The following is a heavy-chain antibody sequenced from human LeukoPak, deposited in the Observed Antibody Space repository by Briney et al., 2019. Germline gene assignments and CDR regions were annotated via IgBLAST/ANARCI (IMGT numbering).Heavy chain of an antibody. Sequence: GGSLTLSCAASGFTFSSYAMSWVRQAPGKGLEWVSAISGSGGSTCYADSVKGRFTICRDNSKNTLYLQMNSLRAEDTAVYYCAKVILTHPSRRGVFDYWGQGTLVTVSS. CDR2: ISGSGGST. V-gene: IGHV3-23*01. D-gene: IGHD2-8*01. CDR1: GFTFSSYA. J-gene: IGHJ4*02. CDR3: AKVILTHPSRRGVFDY.